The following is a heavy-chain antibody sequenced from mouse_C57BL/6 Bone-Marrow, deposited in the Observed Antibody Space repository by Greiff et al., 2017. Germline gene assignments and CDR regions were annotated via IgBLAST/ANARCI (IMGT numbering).Heavy chain of an antibody. CDR3: ARRGYYYGSSHWYFDV. D-gene: IGHD1-1*01. J-gene: IGHJ1*03. V-gene: IGHV2-2*01. Sequence: VHLVESGPGLVQPSQSLSITCTVSGFSLTSYGVHWVRQSPGKGLEWLGVIWSGGSTDYNAAFISRLSISKDNSKSQVFFKMNSLQADDTAIYYWARRGYYYGSSHWYFDVWGTGTTVTVSS. CDR2: IWSGGST. CDR1: GFSLTSYG.